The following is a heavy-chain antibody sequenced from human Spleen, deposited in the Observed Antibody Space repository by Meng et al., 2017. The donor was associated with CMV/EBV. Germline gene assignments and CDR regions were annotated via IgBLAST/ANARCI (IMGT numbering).Heavy chain of an antibody. CDR1: GFMFSRYA. J-gene: IGHJ4*02. CDR3: VGGRLFGDFDY. CDR2: ISGSGGST. Sequence: GESLKISCAASGFMFSRYAMSWVRQAPGKGLEWVSAISGSGGSTYYADSVKGRFTISRDNSKNTLYLQMNSLRAEDTAVYYCVGGRLFGDFDYWGQGTLVTVSS. D-gene: IGHD2-15*01. V-gene: IGHV3-23*01.